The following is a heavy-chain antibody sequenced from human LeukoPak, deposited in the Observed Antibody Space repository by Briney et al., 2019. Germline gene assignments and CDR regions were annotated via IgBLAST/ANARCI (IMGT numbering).Heavy chain of an antibody. D-gene: IGHD3-10*01. V-gene: IGHV3-74*01. CDR2: INSDGIST. CDR3: ARDRIEYTYGTGFDY. CDR1: GFTFSSYW. J-gene: IGHJ4*02. Sequence: QPGGSLRLSCAASGFTFSSYWMHWVRQAPGKGLVWVSRINSDGISTSYADSVKGRFTISRDNAKNTLYLQMNSLRAEDTAVYYCARDRIEYTYGTGFDYWGQGTLVTVSS.